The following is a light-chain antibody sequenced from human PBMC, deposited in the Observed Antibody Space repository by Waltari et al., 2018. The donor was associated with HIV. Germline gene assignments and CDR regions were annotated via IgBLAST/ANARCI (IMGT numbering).Light chain of an antibody. J-gene: IGLJ3*02. CDR2: DDS. Sequence: SYVLTQPPSVSLGPGETARLTCGGANIEKKRVQWYQPNPCKAPVLVIYDDSDRPSGIPERFSGSNSGNTATLTIHRVEAGDEADYYCQVWDLISDHWVFGGGTRLTVL. CDR1: NIEKKR. V-gene: IGLV3-21*01. CDR3: QVWDLISDHWV.